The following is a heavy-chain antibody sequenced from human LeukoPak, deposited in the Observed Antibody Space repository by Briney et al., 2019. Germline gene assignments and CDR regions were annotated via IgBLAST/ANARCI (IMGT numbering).Heavy chain of an antibody. CDR3: ARVHYFDY. J-gene: IGHJ4*02. CDR2: IYHSGST. CDR1: GGSISSGGYS. Sequence: SETLSLTCAVSGGSISSGGYSWSWIRQPPGKGLEWIGYIYHSGSTYYNPSLKSRVTISVDRSKNQFSLKLSSVTAADTAVYYCARVHYFDYWGQGTLVTVSS. V-gene: IGHV4-30-2*01.